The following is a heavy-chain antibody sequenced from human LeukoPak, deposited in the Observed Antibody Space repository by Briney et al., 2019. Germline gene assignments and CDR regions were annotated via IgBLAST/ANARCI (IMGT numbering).Heavy chain of an antibody. CDR2: IYYSGST. CDR1: GGSISSYY. J-gene: IGHJ4*02. V-gene: IGHV4-59*01. Sequence: SETLSLTCTVSGGSISSYYWSWIRQPPGKGLEWIGYIYYSGSTNYNPSLKSRVTISVDTSKNQFSLKLSSVTAADTAVYYCARVGTAIAPTHFDYWGQGTLVTVSS. CDR3: ARVGTAIAPTHFDY. D-gene: IGHD5-18*01.